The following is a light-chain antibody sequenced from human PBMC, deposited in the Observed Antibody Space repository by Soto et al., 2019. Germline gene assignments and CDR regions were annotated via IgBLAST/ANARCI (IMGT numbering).Light chain of an antibody. V-gene: IGKV2-28*01. CDR2: LGY. CDR1: QSLLYSKGNNY. J-gene: IGKJ1*01. Sequence: DIVMTQSPLSLPVTPGEPASMSCRSSQSLLYSKGNNYLDWYLQKPGQSPQLLIYLGYNRASGVPDRFSGSGSGTDFTLKISRVEAEDVGVYYCMQALQAPWTFGQGTKVEIK. CDR3: MQALQAPWT.